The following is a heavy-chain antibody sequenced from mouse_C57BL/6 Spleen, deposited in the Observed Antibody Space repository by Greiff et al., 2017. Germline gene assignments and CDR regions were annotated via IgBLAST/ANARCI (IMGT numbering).Heavy chain of an antibody. CDR2: IDPETGGT. V-gene: IGHV1-15*01. CDR3: TRLDGNYWYFDV. CDR1: GYTFTDYE. D-gene: IGHD2-1*01. J-gene: IGHJ1*03. Sequence: QVQLQQSGAELVRPGASVTLSCKASGYTFTDYEMHWVKQTPVHGLEWIGAIDPETGGTAYNQKFKGKAILTADKSSSTAYMELRSLTSEDSAVYDCTRLDGNYWYFDVWGTGTTVTVSS.